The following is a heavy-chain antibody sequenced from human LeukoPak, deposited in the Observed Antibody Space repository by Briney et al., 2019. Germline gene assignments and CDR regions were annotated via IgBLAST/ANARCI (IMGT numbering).Heavy chain of an antibody. CDR2: IYYSGST. J-gene: IGHJ1*01. V-gene: IGHV4-39*07. CDR3: ASEGVLLWFGGSTEYFQH. D-gene: IGHD3-10*01. Sequence: SETLSLTCTVSGGSISSSSYYWGWIRQPPGKGLEWIGSIYYSGSTYYNPSLKSRVTISVDTSKNQFSLKLSSVTAADTAVYYCASEGVLLWFGGSTEYFQHWGQGTLVTVSS. CDR1: GGSISSSSYY.